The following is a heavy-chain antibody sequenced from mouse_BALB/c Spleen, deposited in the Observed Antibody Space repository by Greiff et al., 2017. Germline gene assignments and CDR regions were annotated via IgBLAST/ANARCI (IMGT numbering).Heavy chain of an antibody. D-gene: IGHD2-4*01. CDR3: ARGEDDYVYAMDD. J-gene: IGHJ4*01. V-gene: IGHV2-9*02. Sequence: VKLVESGPGLVAPSQSLSITCTVSGFSLTSYGVHWVRQPPGKGLEWLGVIWAGGSTNYNSALMSRLSISKDNSKSQVFLKMNSLQTDDTAMYYCARGEDDYVYAMDDWGQGTSVTVSS. CDR1: GFSLTSYG. CDR2: IWAGGST.